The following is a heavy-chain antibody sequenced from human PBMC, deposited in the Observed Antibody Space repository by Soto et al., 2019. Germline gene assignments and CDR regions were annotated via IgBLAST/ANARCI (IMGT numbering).Heavy chain of an antibody. CDR3: ARDRGLLALLYYFGMDV. J-gene: IGHJ6*04. CDR2: IYTSGST. D-gene: IGHD1-26*01. Sequence: SETLSLTCTVSGGSISSYYWSWIRQPAGKGLEWIGRIYTSGSTDYNPSLKSRVTMSVDTSKNQFSLKLSSVTAADTAVYYCARDRGLLALLYYFGMDVWGEGTTVTVSS. CDR1: GGSISSYY. V-gene: IGHV4-4*07.